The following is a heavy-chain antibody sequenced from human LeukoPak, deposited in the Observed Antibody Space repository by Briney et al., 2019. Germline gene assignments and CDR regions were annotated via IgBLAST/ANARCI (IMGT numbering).Heavy chain of an antibody. Sequence: PGGSLRLSCAASGFTFDDYAMHWVRQAPGEGLEWVSGITWNSGRIGYADSVKGRFTISRDNAKNSLYLQMNSLRAEDTALYYCAKDGYYDSTGYIDYWGQGTVVTVSS. D-gene: IGHD3-22*01. J-gene: IGHJ4*02. V-gene: IGHV3-9*01. CDR2: ITWNSGRI. CDR3: AKDGYYDSTGYIDY. CDR1: GFTFDDYA.